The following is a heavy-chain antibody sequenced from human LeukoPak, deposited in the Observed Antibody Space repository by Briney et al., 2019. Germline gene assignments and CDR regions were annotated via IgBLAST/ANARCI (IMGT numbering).Heavy chain of an antibody. V-gene: IGHV3-48*04. Sequence: GGSLRLSCAASGFTFSSYSMNWVRQAPGKGLEWVSYISSSSSTIYYADSVKGRFTIPRDNAKNSLYLQMNSLRAEDTAVYYCARHLGYCSGGTCYSFYYYGMDAWGQGTTVTVAS. D-gene: IGHD2-15*01. CDR1: GFTFSSYS. CDR3: ARHLGYCSGGTCYSFYYYGMDA. J-gene: IGHJ6*02. CDR2: ISSSSSTI.